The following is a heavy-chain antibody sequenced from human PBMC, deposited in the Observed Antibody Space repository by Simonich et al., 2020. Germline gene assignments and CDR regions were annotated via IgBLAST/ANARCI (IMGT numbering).Heavy chain of an antibody. CDR1: GYSISSGYS. CDR2: IYHSGDT. D-gene: IGHD6-13*01. CDR3: ARVGYSNYYYYGMDV. V-gene: IGHV4-38-2*01. J-gene: IGHJ6*02. Sequence: QVQLQESGPGLVKPSETLSLTCAVSGYSISSGYSWGWIRQPPGKGLEWIGSIYHSGDTYYNPSLKSRVTISVDTTKNQFSLKLGSVTAADTAVYYCARVGYSNYYYYGMDVWGQGTTVTVSS.